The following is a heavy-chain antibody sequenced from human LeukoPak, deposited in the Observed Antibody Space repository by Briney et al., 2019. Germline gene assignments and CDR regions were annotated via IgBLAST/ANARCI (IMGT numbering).Heavy chain of an antibody. CDR2: ISAYNGNT. V-gene: IGHV1-18*04. CDR1: AFTFTDYY. Sequence: ASVKVSCKASAFTFTDYYIHWVRQAPGQGLEWMGWISAYNGNTNYAQKLQGRVTMTTDTSTSTAYMELRSLRSDDTAVYYCARDNGNYYDIGYWGQGTLVTVSS. J-gene: IGHJ4*02. D-gene: IGHD3-22*01. CDR3: ARDNGNYYDIGY.